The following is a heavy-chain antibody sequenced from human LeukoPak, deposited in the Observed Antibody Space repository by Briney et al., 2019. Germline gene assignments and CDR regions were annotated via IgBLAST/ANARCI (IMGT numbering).Heavy chain of an antibody. Sequence: GGSLRLSSAASGFSFISFTMNWVRQGPAKELAWVSIISSSSSYIYYADSVKGRFTISRDNAKIALYLQMNSLRVEDTAVYYCARDGRCGGDCYASWGQGTLVTVSS. CDR3: ARDGRCGGDCYAS. V-gene: IGHV3-21*01. CDR2: ISSSSSYI. CDR1: GFSFISFT. J-gene: IGHJ4*02. D-gene: IGHD2-21*02.